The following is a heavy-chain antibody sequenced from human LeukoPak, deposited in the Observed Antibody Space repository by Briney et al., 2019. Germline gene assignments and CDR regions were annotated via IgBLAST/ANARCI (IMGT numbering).Heavy chain of an antibody. CDR2: IWYDGSNK. CDR1: GLTFSSYG. J-gene: IGHJ4*02. D-gene: IGHD3-10*01. V-gene: IGHV3-33*01. Sequence: AGGSLRLSCAASGLTFSSYGMHWVRQAPGKGLEWVAVIWYDGSNKYYADSVKGRFTISRDNSKNTLYLQMNSLRAEDTAVYYCARAGPMVRGVIYYWGQGTLVTVSS. CDR3: ARAGPMVRGVIYY.